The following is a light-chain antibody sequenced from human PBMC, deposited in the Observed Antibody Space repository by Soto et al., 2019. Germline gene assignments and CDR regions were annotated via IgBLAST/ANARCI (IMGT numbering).Light chain of an antibody. CDR3: SAYTSTSTPVM. CDR2: DVS. J-gene: IGLJ3*02. Sequence: QSVLTQPASVSGSPGQSITISCTGTSRDIGAYDYVSWYQQHPGKAPKLVISDVSDRPSGISNRFSDSKSGDTASLTISGLQAEDEADYYCSAYTSTSTPVMFGGGTKLTVL. V-gene: IGLV2-14*03. CDR1: SRDIGAYDY.